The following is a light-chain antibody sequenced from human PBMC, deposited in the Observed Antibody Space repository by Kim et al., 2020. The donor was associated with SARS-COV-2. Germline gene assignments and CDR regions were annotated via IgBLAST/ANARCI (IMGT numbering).Light chain of an antibody. CDR3: AAWDDSLSVF. CDR2: GDS. Sequence: PGMRVTIACDGSSSNIGSNPVNWYQQLPGTEPKRRIYGDSQRPLGVPERFSGSKSGTSASLAITGLQSEDEANYYCAAWDDSLSVFFGGGTQMTVL. V-gene: IGLV1-44*01. J-gene: IGLJ2*01. CDR1: SSNIGSNP.